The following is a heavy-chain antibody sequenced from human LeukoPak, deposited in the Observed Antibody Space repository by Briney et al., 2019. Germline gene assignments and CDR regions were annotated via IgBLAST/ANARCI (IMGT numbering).Heavy chain of an antibody. CDR3: ATFAVAGSWAEYFQH. J-gene: IGHJ1*01. Sequence: ASVKVSCKASGYTFTGYYMHWVRQAPGQGLEWMGWINPNSGGTNYAQKFQGRVTMTEDTSTDTAYMELSSLRSEDTAVYYCATFAVAGSWAEYFQHWGQGTLVTVSS. D-gene: IGHD6-19*01. CDR2: INPNSGGT. CDR1: GYTFTGYY. V-gene: IGHV1-2*02.